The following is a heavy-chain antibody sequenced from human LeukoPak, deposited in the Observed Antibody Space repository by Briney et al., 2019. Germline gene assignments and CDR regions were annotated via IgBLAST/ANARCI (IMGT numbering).Heavy chain of an antibody. J-gene: IGHJ4*02. CDR1: GFSFSSHW. Sequence: GGSLRLSCAAAGFSFSSHWMHWVRQAPGKGLEWVSAISGSGGSTYYADSVKGRFTISRDNSKNTLYLQMNSLRAEDTAVYYCAKGPRYGPFHYWGQGTLVTVSS. CDR3: AKGPRYGPFHY. CDR2: ISGSGGST. D-gene: IGHD4-17*01. V-gene: IGHV3-23*01.